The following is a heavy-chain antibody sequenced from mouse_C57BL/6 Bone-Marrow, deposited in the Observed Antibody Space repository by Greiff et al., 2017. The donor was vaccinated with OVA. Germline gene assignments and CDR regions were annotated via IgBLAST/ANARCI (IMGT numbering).Heavy chain of an antibody. J-gene: IGHJ2*01. V-gene: IGHV1-5*01. D-gene: IGHD2-4*01. CDR1: GYTFTSYW. CDR3: TPIYYDYDMGY. Sequence: EVQLQQSGTVLARPGASVKMSCKPSGYTFTSYWMHWVKQRPGQGLEWIGAIYPGNSDTSYNQKFKGKAKLTAVTSASTAYMELSSLTNEDSAVYYCTPIYYDYDMGYWGQGTTLTVSS. CDR2: IYPGNSDT.